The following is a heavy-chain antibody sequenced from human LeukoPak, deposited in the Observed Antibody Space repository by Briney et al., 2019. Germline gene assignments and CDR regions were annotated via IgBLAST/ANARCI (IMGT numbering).Heavy chain of an antibody. D-gene: IGHD3-3*01. V-gene: IGHV3-9*01. Sequence: GGSLRLYCAASGFTLDDYAMHWVRQAPGKGLEWVSGISWNSGSIGYADSVKGRFTISRDNAKNSLYLQMNSLRAEDTALYYCAKVQTYYDFWSGYYEREQYSFDYWGQGTLVTVSS. J-gene: IGHJ4*02. CDR3: AKVQTYYDFWSGYYEREQYSFDY. CDR2: ISWNSGSI. CDR1: GFTLDDYA.